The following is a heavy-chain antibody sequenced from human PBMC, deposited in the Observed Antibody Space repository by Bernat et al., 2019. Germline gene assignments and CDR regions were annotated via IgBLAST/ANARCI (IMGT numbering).Heavy chain of an antibody. D-gene: IGHD2-2*01. CDR1: GYTFTGYY. J-gene: IGHJ5*02. Sequence: QVQLVQSGAEVKKPGASVKVSCKASGYTFTGYYMHWVRQAPGQGLEWMGWINPNSGGTNYAQKFQGWVTMTRDTSISNAYMELSRLGSDDTAMYYCARGGGGGGYCSSTSCYEDQNWFDPWGQGTLVTVSS. V-gene: IGHV1-2*04. CDR2: INPNSGGT. CDR3: ARGGGGGGYCSSTSCYEDQNWFDP.